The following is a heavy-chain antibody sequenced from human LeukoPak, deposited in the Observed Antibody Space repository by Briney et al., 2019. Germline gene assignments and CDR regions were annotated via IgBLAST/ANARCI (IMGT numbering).Heavy chain of an antibody. D-gene: IGHD5-18*01. CDR3: AKDRYSYAFEYSDS. CDR2: ILNDGSKK. J-gene: IGHJ4*02. Sequence: PGGSLRLSYAASGFTFSSYGMHWVRQAPGKGLDWVAVILNDGSKKYYADSVRGRFTISRDNSKNTLSLQVSSLRTEDTAVYYCAKDRYSYAFEYSDSWGQGTLVTVSS. CDR1: GFTFSSYG. V-gene: IGHV3-30*18.